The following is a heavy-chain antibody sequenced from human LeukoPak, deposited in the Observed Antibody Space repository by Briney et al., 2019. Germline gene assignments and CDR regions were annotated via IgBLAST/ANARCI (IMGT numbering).Heavy chain of an antibody. CDR3: ARGPDRRDGYKSLDY. CDR2: IYTSGSA. Sequence: SGTLSLTCTVSGGSISNYYWSWIRQPAGKGLEWIGRIYTSGSANYNPSLKSRVTMSVDTSENQFSLKLYSMTAADTAVYYCARGPDRRDGYKSLDYWGQGTLVTVSS. CDR1: GGSISNYY. J-gene: IGHJ4*02. V-gene: IGHV4-4*07. D-gene: IGHD5-24*01.